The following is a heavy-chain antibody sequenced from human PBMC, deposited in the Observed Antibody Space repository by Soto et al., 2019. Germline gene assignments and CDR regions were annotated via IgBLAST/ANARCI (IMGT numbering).Heavy chain of an antibody. D-gene: IGHD2-21*02. CDR1: GYSIRNGYY. V-gene: IGHV4-38-2*02. CDR3: ARVGPYCGGDCYSPPP. CDR2: IYHSGST. J-gene: IGHJ5*02. Sequence: SETLSLTCTVSGYSIRNGYYWGWIRQPPGKGLEWIGTIYHSGSTYYNPSLKSRVTISVDASGNHFSLKLSSVTAADTAVYYCARVGPYCGGDCYSPPPWGQGTLVTVSS.